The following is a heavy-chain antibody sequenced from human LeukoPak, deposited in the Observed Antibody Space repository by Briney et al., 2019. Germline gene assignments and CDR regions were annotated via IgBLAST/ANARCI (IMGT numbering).Heavy chain of an antibody. J-gene: IGHJ4*02. Sequence: GGSLRLSCAASGFTISSYGMNWVRQAPRKGLEWVSVIFGSGDTTNYADSVKGRFTIFRDRSKNTLYLEMHSLRADDTAVYYCAKDQKPDSGYDIDYWGQGTLVIVSS. D-gene: IGHD5-12*01. CDR3: AKDQKPDSGYDIDY. CDR1: GFTISSYG. V-gene: IGHV3-23*01. CDR2: IFGSGDTT.